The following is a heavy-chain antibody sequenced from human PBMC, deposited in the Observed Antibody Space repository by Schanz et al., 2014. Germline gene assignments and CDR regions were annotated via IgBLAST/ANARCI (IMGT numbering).Heavy chain of an antibody. J-gene: IGHJ6*03. Sequence: EVQLVESGGGLVQPGGSLRLSCAASGFIFSNSWMSWVRQAPGKGLEWVANIKQDGSEKYYVDSVKGRFTISRDNAKNSLYLQMNSLRAEDTAVYYCAKDYQDCSSTSCYLWENYYMDVWGKGTTVTDSS. CDR2: IKQDGSEK. V-gene: IGHV3-7*01. CDR3: AKDYQDCSSTSCYLWENYYMDV. D-gene: IGHD2-2*01. CDR1: GFIFSNSW.